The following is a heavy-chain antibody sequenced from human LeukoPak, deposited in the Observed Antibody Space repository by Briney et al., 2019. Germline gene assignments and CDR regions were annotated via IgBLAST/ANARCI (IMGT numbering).Heavy chain of an antibody. CDR2: IRSDGSDK. Sequence: PGGSLRLSCAASGFTFSSYEMNWVRQAPGKGLEWVAFIRSDGSDKYYADSVKGRFTISRDNAKNSLYLQMNSLRAEDTAVYYCARAAAMDYWGQGTLVTVSS. CDR1: GFTFSSYE. D-gene: IGHD2-2*01. V-gene: IGHV3-30*02. J-gene: IGHJ4*02. CDR3: ARAAAMDY.